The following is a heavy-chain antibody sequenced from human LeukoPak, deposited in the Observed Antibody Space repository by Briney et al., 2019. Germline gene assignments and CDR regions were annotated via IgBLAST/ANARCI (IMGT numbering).Heavy chain of an antibody. CDR1: GFTFGNYW. D-gene: IGHD1-26*01. V-gene: IGHV3-23*01. J-gene: IGHJ4*02. CDR3: ARYSGSYYYPPAWDL. CDR2: TSTSGGSA. Sequence: GGSLRLSCVASGFTFGNYWMHWVRQPPGKGLEWVSATSTSGGSAYYADSVKGRFTISRDNSKNTLYLQMDSLRADDTAVYYCARYSGSYYYPPAWDLWGQGTLVTVSS.